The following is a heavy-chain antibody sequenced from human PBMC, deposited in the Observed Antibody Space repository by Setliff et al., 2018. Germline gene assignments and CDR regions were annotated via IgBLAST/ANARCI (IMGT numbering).Heavy chain of an antibody. Sequence: SVKVSCKASGGMSGTYSISWVRQAPGQGLEWIGAIIPIFGTPNYAQNFQDRVTITADISTTTVFMEMSSLRSDDTAVYYCARDGAYCSGGSCYSSDYWGPGTPGTVSS. CDR2: IIPIFGTP. D-gene: IGHD2-15*01. J-gene: IGHJ4*02. V-gene: IGHV1-69*06. CDR1: GGMSGTYS. CDR3: ARDGAYCSGGSCYSSDY.